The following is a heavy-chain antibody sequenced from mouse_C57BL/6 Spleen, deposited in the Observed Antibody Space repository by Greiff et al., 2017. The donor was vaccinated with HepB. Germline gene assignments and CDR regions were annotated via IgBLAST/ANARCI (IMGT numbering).Heavy chain of an antibody. CDR2: IYPGDGDT. D-gene: IGHD2-3*01. CDR3: ARSKSYDGFAMDY. Sequence: VNVVESGAELVKPGASVKISCKASGYAFSSYWMNWVKQRPGKGLEWIGQIYPGDGDTNYNGKFKGKATLTADKSSSTAYMQLSSLTSEDSAVYFCARSKSYDGFAMDYWGQGTSVTVSS. V-gene: IGHV1-80*01. CDR1: GYAFSSYW. J-gene: IGHJ4*01.